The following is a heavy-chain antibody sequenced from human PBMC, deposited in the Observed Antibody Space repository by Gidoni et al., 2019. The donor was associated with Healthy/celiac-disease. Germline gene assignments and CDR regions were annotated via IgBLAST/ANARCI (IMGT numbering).Heavy chain of an antibody. CDR2: ISSSGSTI. D-gene: IGHD6-19*01. V-gene: IGHV3-11*01. CDR1: GFTFSDYY. Sequence: QVQLVESGGGLVNPGVSLILSCAASGFTFSDYYLSWILQSPGKGLEWVSNISSSGSTIYYADSGKGRITISRDNAKNSLYLQMNSLRAEDTAVYYCARVGGWYGSYGMDVWGKGTTVTVS. CDR3: ARVGGWYGSYGMDV. J-gene: IGHJ6*04.